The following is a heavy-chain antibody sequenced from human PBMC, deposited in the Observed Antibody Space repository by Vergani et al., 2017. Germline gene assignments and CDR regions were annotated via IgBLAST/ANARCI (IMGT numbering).Heavy chain of an antibody. CDR1: GGSISSYY. V-gene: IGHV4-59*01. J-gene: IGHJ4*02. Sequence: QVQLQQWGAGLLKPSETLSLTCAVYGGSISSYYWSWIRQPPGKGLEWIGYIYYSGSTNYNPSLKSRVTISVDTSKNQFSLKLSSVTAADTAVYYCASSSSSFDYWGQGTLVTVSS. CDR3: ASSSSSFDY. D-gene: IGHD6-6*01. CDR2: IYYSGST.